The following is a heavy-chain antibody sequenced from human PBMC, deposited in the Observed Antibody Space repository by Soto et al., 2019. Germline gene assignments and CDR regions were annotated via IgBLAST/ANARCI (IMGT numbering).Heavy chain of an antibody. D-gene: IGHD3-3*01. Sequence: QVQLVQSGAEVKKPGSSVKVSCKASGVTFSSYAISWVRQAPGQGLEWMGGFIPIFGTANYAQKFQGRVTITADESTSTAYMELSSLKSEDTAVYYCARMLLYCDFWSCYYTPITEDGMDLWGQGTTVTVSS. V-gene: IGHV1-69*01. CDR2: FIPIFGTA. CDR1: GVTFSSYA. CDR3: ARMLLYCDFWSCYYTPITEDGMDL. J-gene: IGHJ6*02.